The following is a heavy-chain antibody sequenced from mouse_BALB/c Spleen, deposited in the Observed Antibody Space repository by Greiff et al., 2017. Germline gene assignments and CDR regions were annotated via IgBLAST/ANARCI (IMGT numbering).Heavy chain of an antibody. Sequence: VHVKQSGAELVRSGASVKLSCTASGFNIKDYYMHWVKQRPEQGLEWIGWIDPENGDTEYAPKFQGKATMTADTSSNTAYLQLSSLTSEDTAVYYCARNGNSLYAMDYWGQGTSVTVSS. CDR2: IDPENGDT. CDR3: ARNGNSLYAMDY. V-gene: IGHV14-4*02. CDR1: GFNIKDYY. J-gene: IGHJ4*01. D-gene: IGHD2-1*01.